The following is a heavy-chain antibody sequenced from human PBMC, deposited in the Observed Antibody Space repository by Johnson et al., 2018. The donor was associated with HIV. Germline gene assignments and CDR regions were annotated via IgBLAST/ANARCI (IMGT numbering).Heavy chain of an antibody. V-gene: IGHV3-30-3*01. D-gene: IGHD3-22*01. CDR3: ARGLWTDSGHYYDDAFDI. J-gene: IGHJ3*02. CDR2: ISYDANNK. CDR1: GFTFSSYA. Sequence: VQLVESGGGVVQPGRSLRLSCAASGFTFSSYAMHWVRQAPGRGLEWVAVISYDANNKYYADSVKGRFTISRDNSKNTLYLEMNSLRGADTAVYHCARGLWTDSGHYYDDAFDIWGQGTKVTVSS.